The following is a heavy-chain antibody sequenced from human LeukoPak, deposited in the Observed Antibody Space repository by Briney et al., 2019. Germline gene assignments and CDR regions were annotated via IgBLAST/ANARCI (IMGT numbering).Heavy chain of an antibody. J-gene: IGHJ4*02. CDR1: GYTFTGYY. Sequence: ASVKVSCKASGYTFTGYYFHWVRQAPGQGLEWMGFINPNSGGANHAQNFQGRVTMTRDTSISTAYMELNSLTSDDTAVYYCATDVGSGFSPPDYWGQGTLVTVSS. CDR3: ATDVGSGFSPPDY. V-gene: IGHV1-2*02. D-gene: IGHD6-19*01. CDR2: INPNSGGA.